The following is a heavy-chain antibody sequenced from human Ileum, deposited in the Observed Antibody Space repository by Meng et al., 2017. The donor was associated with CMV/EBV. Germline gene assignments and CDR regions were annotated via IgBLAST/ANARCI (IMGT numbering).Heavy chain of an antibody. CDR2: ISSSDSTI. CDR3: ARAQVVVVKYYYYVMDV. V-gene: IGHV3-48*03. Sequence: SLKISCAASGFTFSSYEMNWVRQAPGKGLEWVSYISSSDSTIYYADSVKGRFTISRDNAKTSLYLQMNSLRAEDTAVYYCARAQVVVVKYYYYVMDVWGQGTTVTVSS. J-gene: IGHJ6*02. CDR1: GFTFSSYE. D-gene: IGHD3-22*01.